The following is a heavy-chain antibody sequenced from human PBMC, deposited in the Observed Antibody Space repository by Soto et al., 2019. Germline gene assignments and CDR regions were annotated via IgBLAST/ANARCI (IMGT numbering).Heavy chain of an antibody. J-gene: IGHJ4*02. CDR1: GFTFDDYA. CDR3: AKVGTYSGSYRSDYYFDY. D-gene: IGHD1-26*01. CDR2: ISWNSGSI. V-gene: IGHV3-9*01. Sequence: EVQLVESGGGLVQPGRSLRLSCAASGFTFDDYAMHWVRQAPGKGLEWVSGISWNSGSIGYADSVKGRFTISRDNAKNSLYLQMNSLRAEDTALYYCAKVGTYSGSYRSDYYFDYWGQGTLVTVSS.